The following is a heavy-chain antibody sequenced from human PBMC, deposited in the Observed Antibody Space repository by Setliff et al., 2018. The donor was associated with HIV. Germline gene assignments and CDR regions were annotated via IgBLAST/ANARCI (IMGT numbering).Heavy chain of an antibody. Sequence: SETLSLTCTVSGGSISSGSYYWSWIRQPAGKGLEWIGRIYTSGSTNYNPSLKSRVTISVDTSKNQFSLKLSSVTAADTAVYYCARGSGYPWYFDLWGRGTLGTVSS. V-gene: IGHV4-61*02. CDR3: ARGSGYPWYFDL. CDR2: IYTSGST. D-gene: IGHD3-22*01. J-gene: IGHJ2*01. CDR1: GGSISSGSYY.